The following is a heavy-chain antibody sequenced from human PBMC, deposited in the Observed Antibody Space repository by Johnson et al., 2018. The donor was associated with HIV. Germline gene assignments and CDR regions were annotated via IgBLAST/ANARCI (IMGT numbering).Heavy chain of an antibody. V-gene: IGHV3-11*01. J-gene: IGHJ3*02. Sequence: QVYLVESGGGLVQPGGSLRLSCAASGFTFSDYYMSWIRQAPGKGLEWVSYISSSGSTRYYADSVKGRFTISTANAENSLYLQMNSLRVDDTAMYYCVRGRDSTGDGGAFDIWGQGTMVTVSS. CDR1: GFTFSDYY. CDR2: ISSSGSTR. CDR3: VRGRDSTGDGGAFDI. D-gene: IGHD7-27*01.